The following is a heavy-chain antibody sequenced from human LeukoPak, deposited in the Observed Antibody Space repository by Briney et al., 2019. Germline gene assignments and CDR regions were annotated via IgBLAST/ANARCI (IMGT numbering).Heavy chain of an antibody. J-gene: IGHJ4*02. Sequence: SEALSLTCTVSGYSISSGYYWGWIRQPPGKGLEWIGYIYYSGSTNYNPSLKSRVTISVDTSKNQFSLKLSSVTAADTAVYYCARVKYSSGWYGSFDYWGQGTLVTVSS. D-gene: IGHD6-19*01. CDR3: ARVKYSSGWYGSFDY. V-gene: IGHV4-61*01. CDR1: GYSISSGYY. CDR2: IYYSGST.